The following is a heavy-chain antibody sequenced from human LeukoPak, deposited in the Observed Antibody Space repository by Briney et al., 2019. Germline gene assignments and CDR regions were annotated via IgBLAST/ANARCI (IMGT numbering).Heavy chain of an antibody. CDR3: ARGPEAASIYYYDLDA. CDR2: ISAYNGNT. Sequence: EASVKVSCKASGYSFTSYGISWVRQAPGQGLEWMGWISAYNGNTNYAQKLQGRVTMTTDTSTSTAYMELRSLRSDDTAVYYCARGPEAASIYYYDLDAWGQGTTVTVSS. D-gene: IGHD6-13*01. CDR1: GYSFTSYG. J-gene: IGHJ6*02. V-gene: IGHV1-18*01.